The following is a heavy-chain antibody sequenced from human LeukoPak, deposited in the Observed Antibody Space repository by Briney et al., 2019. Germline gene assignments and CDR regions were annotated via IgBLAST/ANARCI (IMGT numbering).Heavy chain of an antibody. CDR3: AKGYGSGSYSTDY. J-gene: IGHJ4*02. CDR2: TSYDGTNK. V-gene: IGHV3-30*18. Sequence: PGRSLRLSCAASGFTFSNYGMHWVRQAPGKGPEWVSFTSYDGTNKYYADSVKGRFTISRDNSKNTLYLEMKSLRAEDMAVYYCAKGYGSGSYSTDYWGQGTLVTVSS. CDR1: GFTFSNYG. D-gene: IGHD3-10*01.